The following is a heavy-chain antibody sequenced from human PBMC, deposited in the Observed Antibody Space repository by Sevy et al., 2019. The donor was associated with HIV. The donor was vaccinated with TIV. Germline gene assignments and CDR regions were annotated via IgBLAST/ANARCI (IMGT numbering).Heavy chain of an antibody. J-gene: IGHJ4*02. CDR2: ISYDGSNK. CDR3: ARGGLQQWLVLYYFDY. Sequence: GGSLRLSCAASGFSLSSYAMHWVRQAPGKGLEWVAVISYDGSNKYYADSVKGRFTISRDNSKNTLYLQMNSLRAEDTAVYYCARGGLQQWLVLYYFDYWGQGTLVTVSS. V-gene: IGHV3-30*04. D-gene: IGHD6-19*01. CDR1: GFSLSSYA.